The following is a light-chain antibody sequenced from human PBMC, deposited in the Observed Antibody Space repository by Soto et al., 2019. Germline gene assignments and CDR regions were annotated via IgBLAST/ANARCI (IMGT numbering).Light chain of an antibody. CDR1: QSLLHINGYNY. CDR2: LGS. V-gene: IGKV2-28*01. J-gene: IGKJ1*01. CDR3: MKAVQTPHT. Sequence: DIVMTQSPLSLPVTPGEPASISCRSSQSLLHINGYNYLDRYLQKPGQSPQPLTYLGSNRASGVPDRFSGSGSGRDFTLKICRVVAEDVGVYSCMKAVQTPHTFAQGT.